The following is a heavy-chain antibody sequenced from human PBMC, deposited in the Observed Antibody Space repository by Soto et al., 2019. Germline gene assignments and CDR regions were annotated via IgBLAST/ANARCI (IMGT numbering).Heavy chain of an antibody. J-gene: IGHJ5*02. D-gene: IGHD1-26*01. V-gene: IGHV3-30-3*01. CDR3: PRDRGTEVDP. CDR1: GFTFSSYA. CDR2: ISYDGSNK. Sequence: QVQLVESGGGVVQPGRSLRLSCAASGFTFSSYAMHWVRQAPGKGLEWVAVISYDGSNKYYADSVKGRFTISRDNSKNTLDLQMNSLRADDTAVYYRPRDRGTEVDPWGQGALVTVSS.